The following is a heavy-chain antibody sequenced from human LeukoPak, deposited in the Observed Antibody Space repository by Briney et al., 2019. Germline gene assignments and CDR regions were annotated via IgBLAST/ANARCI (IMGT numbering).Heavy chain of an antibody. Sequence: GGSLRLSCAASGFTFNDYTMTWVRQAPGKGLEWVSSITGDCNYIFYADSVKGRFTISRDNAQNSLFLELNSLRGEDTAVYCARERNFYYYDYWGQGALVTVSS. J-gene: IGHJ4*02. CDR3: ARERNFYYYDY. D-gene: IGHD3-3*01. CDR2: ITGDCNYI. V-gene: IGHV3-21*01. CDR1: GFTFNDYT.